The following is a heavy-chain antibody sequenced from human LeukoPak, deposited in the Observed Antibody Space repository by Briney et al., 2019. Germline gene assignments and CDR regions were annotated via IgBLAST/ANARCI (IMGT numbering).Heavy chain of an antibody. V-gene: IGHV1-2*02. CDR1: GYTFSGYY. Sequence: GASVKVSCKASGYTFSGYYMHWVRQAPGQGLEWMGWINPNSGDTNSAQRFQGKVTMTRDTSISTAYMELSRLRSDDTAVYYCARVVRGVVPAAMPGYWGQGTLVTVSS. CDR3: ARVVRGVVPAAMPGY. J-gene: IGHJ4*02. CDR2: INPNSGDT. D-gene: IGHD2-2*01.